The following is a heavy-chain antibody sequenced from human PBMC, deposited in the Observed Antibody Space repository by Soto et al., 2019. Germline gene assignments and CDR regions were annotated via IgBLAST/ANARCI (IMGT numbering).Heavy chain of an antibody. CDR1: GFTFSNAW. V-gene: IGHV3-15*01. D-gene: IGHD5-18*01. Sequence: EVQLVESGGGLVKPGGSLRLSCAASGFTFSNAWMSWVRQAPGKGLEXVGRIKSKADGGTTDYAAPVKGRFTISRDDSKNTLYLQMNSLKTEDTAVYYCTTEGXGYSYGSLDYWGQGTLVTVSS. CDR3: TTEGXGYSYGSLDY. J-gene: IGHJ4*02. CDR2: IKSKADGGTT.